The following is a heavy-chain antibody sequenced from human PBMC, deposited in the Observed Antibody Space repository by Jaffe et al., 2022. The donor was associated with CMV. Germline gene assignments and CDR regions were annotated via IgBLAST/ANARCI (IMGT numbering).Heavy chain of an antibody. V-gene: IGHV3-33*08. CDR3: ARDPGGNWNYAYYYYYMDV. CDR2: IWYDGSNK. D-gene: IGHD1-7*01. J-gene: IGHJ6*03. CDR1: GFTFSSYG. Sequence: QVQLVESGGGVVQPGRSLRLSCAASGFTFSSYGMHWVRQAPGKGLEWVAVIWYDGSNKYYADSVKGRFTISRDNSKNTLYLQMNSLRAEDTAVYYCARDPGGNWNYAYYYYYMDVWGKGTTVTVSS.